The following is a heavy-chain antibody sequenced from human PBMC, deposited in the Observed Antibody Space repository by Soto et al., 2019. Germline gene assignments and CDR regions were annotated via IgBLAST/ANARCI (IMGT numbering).Heavy chain of an antibody. J-gene: IGHJ1*01. V-gene: IGHV1-69*06. CDR1: GGTFSSYA. CDR3: ARVYDSSGYSYFQH. Sequence: ASVKVSCKASGGTFSSYAISWVRQAPGQGLEWMGGIIPIFGTANYAQKFQGRVTITADKSTSTAYMELSSLRSEDTAVYYCARVYDSSGYSYFQHWGQGTLVTVYS. CDR2: IIPIFGTA. D-gene: IGHD3-22*01.